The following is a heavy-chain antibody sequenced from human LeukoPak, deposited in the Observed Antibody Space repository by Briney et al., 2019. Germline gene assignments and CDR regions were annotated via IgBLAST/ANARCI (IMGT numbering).Heavy chain of an antibody. V-gene: IGHV3-30*04. J-gene: IGHJ4*02. CDR3: ATAVASSSGWYADY. CDR1: GFPFSYYA. CDR2: LSYDGTTE. D-gene: IGHD6-19*01. Sequence: PGGSLRLSCAASGFPFSYYAMQWVRQAPDRGLEWVAALSYDGTTEHYADSVKGRFTISRDTSKNILYLQMTSLRTEDTAVYYCATAVASSSGWYADYWGQGTLVTVSS.